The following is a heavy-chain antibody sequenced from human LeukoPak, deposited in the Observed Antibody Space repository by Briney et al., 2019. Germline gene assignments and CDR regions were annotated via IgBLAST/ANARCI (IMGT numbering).Heavy chain of an antibody. CDR2: ISGSSGTI. J-gene: IGHJ6*03. CDR3: ARDYRPAIYYYYYMDV. D-gene: IGHD1-26*01. V-gene: IGHV3-48*04. Sequence: GGSLRLSCAASGFTFSSYSMNWVRQAPGKGLEWVSYISGSSGTIYYADSVKGRFTISRDNAKNSLYLQMNSLRAEDTAVYYCARDYRPAIYYYYYMDVWGKGTTVTVSS. CDR1: GFTFSSYS.